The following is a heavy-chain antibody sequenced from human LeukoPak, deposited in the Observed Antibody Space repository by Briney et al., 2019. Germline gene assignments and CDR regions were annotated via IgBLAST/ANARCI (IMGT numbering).Heavy chain of an antibody. V-gene: IGHV3-7*05. CDR1: GFTFSRYW. D-gene: IGHD2-2*01. CDR3: ARDQRYCSSSSCPWEPFDY. CDR2: IKQDGSEK. Sequence: GGSLRLSCAASGFTFSRYWMRWVRQAPGKGLEWVANIKQDGSEKYYVDSVKGRFTISRDNAKNSLYLQMNSLRAEDTAVYYCARDQRYCSSSSCPWEPFDYWGQGTLVTVSS. J-gene: IGHJ4*02.